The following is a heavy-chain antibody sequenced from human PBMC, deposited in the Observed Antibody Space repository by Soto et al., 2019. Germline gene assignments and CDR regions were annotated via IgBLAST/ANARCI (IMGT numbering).Heavy chain of an antibody. CDR2: IYYRGST. J-gene: IGHJ4*02. V-gene: IGHV4-31*03. CDR3: ARARGYSSGDHFDY. CDR1: GGSITSSLYY. D-gene: IGHD5-18*01. Sequence: QVQLQESGPGLVKPSQTLSLTCTVSGGSITSSLYYWNWIRLHPGKGLEWVGYIYYRGSTYYNPSLKSRLAISVDTSKNQFSLKLSSVTAADTAIYYCARARGYSSGDHFDYWGQGTLVTVSS.